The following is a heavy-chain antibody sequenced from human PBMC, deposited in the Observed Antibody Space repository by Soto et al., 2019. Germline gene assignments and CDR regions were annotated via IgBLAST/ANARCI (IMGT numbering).Heavy chain of an antibody. CDR3: AKDSWYFDV. CDR1: GFVFTNFW. J-gene: IGHJ4*02. D-gene: IGHD6-13*01. Sequence: GGTLRLSCEASGFVFTNFWMHWVRHVPGKGLVWVARIDTSGHSTNYAESVKGRFTISRDNAKNTVSLQMNSLRVEDTGVYYCAKDSWYFDVWSQGSQVTVSS. V-gene: IGHV3-74*01. CDR2: IDTSGHST.